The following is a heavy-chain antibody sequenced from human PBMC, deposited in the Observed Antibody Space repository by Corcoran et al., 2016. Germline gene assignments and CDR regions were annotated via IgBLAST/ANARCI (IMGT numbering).Heavy chain of an antibody. J-gene: IGHJ4*02. CDR2: ISYDGSNK. CDR3: AKDLASAVYIDY. D-gene: IGHD6-13*01. V-gene: IGHV3-30*18. Sequence: QVQLVESGGGVVQPGRSLRLSCAASGFTFSSYGMHWVRQAPGKGLEWVAVISYDGSNKYYADSVKGRFTISRDNSKNTLYLQMNSLRAEDTAGYFCAKDLASAVYIDYWGQGTRVTVSS. CDR1: GFTFSSYG.